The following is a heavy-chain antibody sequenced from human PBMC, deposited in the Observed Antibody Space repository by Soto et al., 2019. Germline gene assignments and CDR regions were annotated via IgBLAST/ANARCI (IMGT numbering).Heavy chain of an antibody. D-gene: IGHD2-21*02. CDR3: ARWGDCGGDCSRFDPQALDY. J-gene: IGHJ4*02. Sequence: GASVKVSCKASGYTFTSYYMHWVRQAPGQGLEWMGIINPSGGSTSYAQKFQGRVTMTRDTSTSTVYMELSSLRSEDTAVYYCARWGDCGGDCSRFDPQALDYWGQGTLVTVSS. CDR1: GYTFTSYY. CDR2: INPSGGST. V-gene: IGHV1-46*01.